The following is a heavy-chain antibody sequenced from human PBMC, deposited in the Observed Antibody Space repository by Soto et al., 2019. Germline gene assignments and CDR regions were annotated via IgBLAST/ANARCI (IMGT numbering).Heavy chain of an antibody. D-gene: IGHD2-2*02. CDR3: ATGRFVAPSAIETFDY. V-gene: IGHV1-69*02. CDR1: GGTFNNYT. J-gene: IGHJ4*02. Sequence: QVQLVQSGAEVKKPGSSVKVSCKASGGTFNNYTINWVRQAPGQGLEWMGRIIPILGVTNYAQRFQDRVTFTADKSTSTAYMDLSNLRSEDTAVYFCATGRFVAPSAIETFDYWGQGTLVTVSS. CDR2: IIPILGVT.